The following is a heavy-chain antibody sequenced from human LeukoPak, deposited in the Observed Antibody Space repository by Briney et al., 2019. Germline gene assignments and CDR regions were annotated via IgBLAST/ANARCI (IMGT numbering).Heavy chain of an antibody. CDR2: IRGNGDHT. J-gene: IGHJ4*02. Sequence: GGSLRLSCAASGFTFSSYAMHWVRQAPGKGLEYVSTIRGNGDHTYYANSVKGRFTISRDNSKNKLYPQMGSLRAEDMAMYYCARDALWFGESNPLDYWGQGTLVTVSS. CDR1: GFTFSSYA. D-gene: IGHD3-10*01. CDR3: ARDALWFGESNPLDY. V-gene: IGHV3-64*01.